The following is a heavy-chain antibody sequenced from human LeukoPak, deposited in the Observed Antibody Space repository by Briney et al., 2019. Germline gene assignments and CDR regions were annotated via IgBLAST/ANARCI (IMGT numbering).Heavy chain of an antibody. D-gene: IGHD2-2*02. CDR3: ARGGPYPPIDY. CDR2: ISSSSSTI. CDR1: GFSFSGYS. V-gene: IGHV3-48*01. J-gene: IGHJ4*02. Sequence: GGSLRLSCAASGFSFSGYSMNWVRQAPGKGLEWVSYISSSSSTIHYADSVKGRFTTSRNDAKTSLYLQMNSLGAEDTAVYYCARGGPYPPIDYWGQGTLVTVSS.